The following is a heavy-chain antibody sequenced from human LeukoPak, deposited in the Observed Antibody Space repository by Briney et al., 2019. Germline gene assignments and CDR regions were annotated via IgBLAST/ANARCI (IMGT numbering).Heavy chain of an antibody. J-gene: IGHJ4*02. CDR3: ARLRGYSYGAFDY. D-gene: IGHD5-18*01. V-gene: IGHV4-39*01. CDR2: IYYSGST. Sequence: ADTLSLTCTVSVGSLSSSRDYGGWGRQPPGRGLELFRIIYYSGSTYYNSSLRSRVTISVATSNNMFSLTLRSVTAADTAVYYCARLRGYSYGAFDYWGQGTLVTVSS. CDR1: VGSLSSSRDY.